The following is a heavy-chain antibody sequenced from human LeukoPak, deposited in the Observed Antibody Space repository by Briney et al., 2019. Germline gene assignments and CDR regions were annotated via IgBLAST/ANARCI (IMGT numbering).Heavy chain of an antibody. D-gene: IGHD3-16*02. Sequence: GGSLRLSCAASGFTFSSYAMSWVRQAPGKGLEWVSAISGSGGSTYYADSVKGRFTIPRDNSKNTLYLQMNSLRAEDTAVYYCATNYVWGSYRYSYWGQGTLVTVSS. CDR1: GFTFSSYA. CDR2: ISGSGGST. V-gene: IGHV3-23*01. CDR3: ATNYVWGSYRYSY. J-gene: IGHJ4*02.